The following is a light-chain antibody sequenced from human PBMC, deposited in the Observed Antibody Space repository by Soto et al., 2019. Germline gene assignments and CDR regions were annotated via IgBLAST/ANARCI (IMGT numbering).Light chain of an antibody. V-gene: IGKV3-20*01. CDR1: QSISSNY. J-gene: IGKJ4*01. CDR3: HQYGSSPLT. CDR2: GAS. Sequence: EIVLTQSPGTLSLSPGERATLSCRASQSISSNYLAWYQQKPGQAPRVLIHGASSRATGIPDRFSGSGSGTDFTLTIIRLEPEDFAMYYCHQYGSSPLTFGGGTKVDIK.